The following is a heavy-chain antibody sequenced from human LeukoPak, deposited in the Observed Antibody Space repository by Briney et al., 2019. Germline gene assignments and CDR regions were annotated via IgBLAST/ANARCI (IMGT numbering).Heavy chain of an antibody. V-gene: IGHV3-23*01. CDR1: GFTFSGYG. CDR3: AKDGGWRGAYFDY. J-gene: IGHJ4*02. D-gene: IGHD6-19*01. Sequence: PGGSLRLSCAASGFTFSGYGMSWVRQAPGKGLEWVSAISGSGGSTYYADSVKGRFTISRDNSKNTLYLQMNSLRAEDTAVYYCAKDGGWRGAYFDYWGQGTLVTVSS. CDR2: ISGSGGST.